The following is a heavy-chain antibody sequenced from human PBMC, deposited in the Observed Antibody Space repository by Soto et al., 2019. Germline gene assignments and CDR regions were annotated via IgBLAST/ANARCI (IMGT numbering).Heavy chain of an antibody. Sequence: GASVKVSCKASGYTFYTYSIAWVRQAPGQGLEWLGWISTYNGNTNYAQKLQGRVTMTTDTSTTTAYMELRSLTYDDTAVYYCARKSRSSSWFDAWGQGTLVTVSS. V-gene: IGHV1-18*01. CDR3: ARKSRSSSWFDA. CDR2: ISTYNGNT. CDR1: GYTFYTYS. D-gene: IGHD6-6*01. J-gene: IGHJ5*02.